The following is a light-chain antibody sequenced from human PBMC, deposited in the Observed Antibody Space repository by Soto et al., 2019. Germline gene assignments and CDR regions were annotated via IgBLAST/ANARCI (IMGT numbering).Light chain of an antibody. V-gene: IGKV3-20*01. CDR1: QSVTSNY. CDR2: GAS. Sequence: IVLTHSPCTLSLSPLERATLSCMSSQSVTSNYLAWYQQKPGQAPKLLIFGASIRDTGIPDRFRGSGSGTDFTLTISRLEPEDFAVYYCQQYGISPGTFGQGTKVDI. J-gene: IGKJ1*01. CDR3: QQYGISPGT.